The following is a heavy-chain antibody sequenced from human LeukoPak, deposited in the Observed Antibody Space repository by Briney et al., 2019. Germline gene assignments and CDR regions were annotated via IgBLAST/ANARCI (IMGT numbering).Heavy chain of an antibody. CDR3: AREVREEYSSPERLTYYYYYMDV. V-gene: IGHV5-51*01. J-gene: IGHJ6*03. D-gene: IGHD6-6*01. CDR1: GYSFTNYW. CDR2: IYPGDSDT. Sequence: GESLKISCKGSGYSFTNYWIGWVRQMPGKGLEWMGVIYPGDSDTRYSPSFQGQVTISADTSISTAYMELSSLRSEDTAVYYCAREVREEYSSPERLTYYYYYMDVWGKGTTVTVSS.